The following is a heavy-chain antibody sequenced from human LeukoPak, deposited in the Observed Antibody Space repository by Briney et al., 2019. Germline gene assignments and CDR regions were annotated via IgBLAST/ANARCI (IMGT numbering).Heavy chain of an antibody. CDR1: GFRFGDFA. CDR2: ISASGSNT. CDR3: AKVGENVLRIYPHSYYFDS. J-gene: IGHJ4*02. V-gene: IGHV3-23*01. D-gene: IGHD2-15*01. Sequence: GGSPRLSCEASGFRFGDFAMSWVRQTPGKGLEWVSGISASGSNTYYAASVKGRFTSSRDNSKNILYLQMFSLRAEDAAVYYCAKVGENVLRIYPHSYYFDSWGQGTLVAVSS.